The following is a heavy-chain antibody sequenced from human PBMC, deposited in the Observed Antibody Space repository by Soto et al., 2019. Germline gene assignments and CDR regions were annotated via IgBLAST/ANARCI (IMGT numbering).Heavy chain of an antibody. D-gene: IGHD5-12*01. V-gene: IGHV3-74*01. CDR3: VRGNTGYGNFDS. J-gene: IGHJ4*02. CDR1: GFSFSGFW. Sequence: GGSLRVSCAASGFSFSGFWMHWVRQAPGKGLVWVSRMFTDVSTTYYADSVKGRFTISRDNAKSTLYLQMNSLRDEDTAVYYCVRGNTGYGNFDSWGQGPLFTVSP. CDR2: MFTDVSTT.